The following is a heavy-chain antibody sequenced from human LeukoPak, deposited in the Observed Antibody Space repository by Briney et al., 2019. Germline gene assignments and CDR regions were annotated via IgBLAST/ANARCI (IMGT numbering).Heavy chain of an antibody. Sequence: SETLSLTCSVSGGSINSSSYYWGWIRQPPGKGLEWIGRIYYSGSTYYNPSLKSRVTTAVDTSKNQFSLRLSSVTAADTAVYYCARQTIARRPGYYYDGMDVWGQGTTVTVSS. CDR3: ARQTIARRPGYYYDGMDV. J-gene: IGHJ6*02. CDR1: GGSINSSSYY. CDR2: IYYSGST. V-gene: IGHV4-39*01. D-gene: IGHD6-6*01.